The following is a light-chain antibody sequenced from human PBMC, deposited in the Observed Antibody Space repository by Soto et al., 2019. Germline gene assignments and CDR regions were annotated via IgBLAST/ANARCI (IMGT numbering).Light chain of an antibody. J-gene: IGKJ2*01. V-gene: IGKV1-39*01. Sequence: DIPMTQSPSSLSASVGNRVTITCRASQSIRSDLNWYQQSPGNAPKLLIYAASSLQSGVPSRFSGSGSGTAFTLTISSLQPEDFATYYCQQSYRPPYTFGQGTRLEIK. CDR2: AAS. CDR1: QSIRSD. CDR3: QQSYRPPYT.